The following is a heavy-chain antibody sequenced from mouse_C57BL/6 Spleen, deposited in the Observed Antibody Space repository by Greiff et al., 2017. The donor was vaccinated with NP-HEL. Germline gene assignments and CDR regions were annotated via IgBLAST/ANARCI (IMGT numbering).Heavy chain of an antibody. Sequence: EVKLMESGPGLVKPSQSLSLTCSVTGYSITSGYYWNWIRQFPGNKLEWMGYISYDGSNNYNPSLKNRISITRDTSKNQFFLKLNSVTTEDTATYYCAIYGNYPYYFDYWGQGTTLTVSS. D-gene: IGHD2-1*01. J-gene: IGHJ2*01. CDR1: GYSITSGYY. CDR3: AIYGNYPYYFDY. CDR2: ISYDGSN. V-gene: IGHV3-6*01.